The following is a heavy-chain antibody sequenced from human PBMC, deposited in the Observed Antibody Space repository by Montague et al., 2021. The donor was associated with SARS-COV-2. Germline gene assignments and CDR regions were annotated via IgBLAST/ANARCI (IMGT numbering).Heavy chain of an antibody. CDR2: FCLKKKT. CDR1: GSWNTGAD. Sequence: SETLSLTCTGPGSWNTGADWKWTRLNPRNQPNWFGGFCLKKKTNYNPSLNSRVTISVDTSKNQFSLKLSSVTAADTAVYYCARVKRGYYYGLGVSAHFDYWGQGTLVTVSS. J-gene: IGHJ4*02. D-gene: IGHD3-10*01. V-gene: IGHV4-59*01. CDR3: ARVKRGYYYGLGVSAHFDY.